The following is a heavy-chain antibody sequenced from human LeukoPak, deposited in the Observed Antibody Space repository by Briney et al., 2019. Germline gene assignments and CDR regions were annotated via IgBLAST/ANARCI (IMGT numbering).Heavy chain of an antibody. CDR2: ISYDGTNT. Sequence: GGSLRLSCAASGFTSSSYAMHWVRQAPGKGLELVALISYDGTNTYYADSVKGRFTISRDNSKNTLFLQMNSLRAEDTAVYYCARDAPVAATINYWGQGTLVTVSS. CDR3: ARDAPVAATINY. J-gene: IGHJ4*02. CDR1: GFTSSSYA. D-gene: IGHD1-26*01. V-gene: IGHV3-30-3*01.